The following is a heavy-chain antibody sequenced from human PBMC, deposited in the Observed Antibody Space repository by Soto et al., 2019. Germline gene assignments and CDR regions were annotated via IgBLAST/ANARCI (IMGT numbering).Heavy chain of an antibody. CDR1: GGSISTAGHY. CDR2: IYYSGST. Sequence: SETLSLTCTVSGGSISTAGHYWTWIRQHPAKGLEWIGYIYYSGSTFYNPSLKGRVTISVDTSKNQFSLKLSSVTAADTGVYYCARVVEGTLLHRENNCFDPWGQGIVVTVSS. V-gene: IGHV4-31*03. J-gene: IGHJ5*02. D-gene: IGHD2-15*01. CDR3: ARVVEGTLLHRENNCFDP.